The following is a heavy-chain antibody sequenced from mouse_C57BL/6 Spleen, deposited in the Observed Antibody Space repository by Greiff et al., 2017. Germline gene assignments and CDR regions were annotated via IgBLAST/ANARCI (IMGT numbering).Heavy chain of an antibody. CDR2: INPNNGGT. J-gene: IGHJ1*03. CDR1: GYTFTDYN. D-gene: IGHD2-3*01. Sequence: EVQLQQSGPELVKPGASVKIPCKASGYTFTDYNMDWVKESHGKSLEWIGDINPNNGGTIYNQKFTGKATLTVDKSSSTAYMGLRSLTSEDTAVYYCARSDGYYGYFDVWGTGNTVTVSS. CDR3: ARSDGYYGYFDV. V-gene: IGHV1-18*01.